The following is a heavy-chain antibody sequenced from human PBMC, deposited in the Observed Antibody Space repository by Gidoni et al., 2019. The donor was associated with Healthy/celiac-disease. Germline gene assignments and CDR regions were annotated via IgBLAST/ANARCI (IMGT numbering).Heavy chain of an antibody. CDR3: AREPWDYYDSSLVDY. Sequence: EVQLVESGGGLVKPGWSLRLSCAASGFTFSSYSMNWVRQAPGKGLEWVSSISSSSSYIYYADEVKGRFTISRDNAKNARYLKMNSRRAEETAVYYWAREPWDYYDSSLVDYWGQGTLVTVSS. D-gene: IGHD3-22*01. CDR2: ISSSSSYI. V-gene: IGHV3-21*01. CDR1: GFTFSSYS. J-gene: IGHJ4*02.